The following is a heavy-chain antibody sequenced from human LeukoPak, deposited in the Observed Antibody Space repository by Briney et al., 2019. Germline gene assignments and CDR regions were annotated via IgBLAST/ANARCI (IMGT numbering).Heavy chain of an antibody. CDR1: GFTFSSYG. J-gene: IGHJ4*02. Sequence: GGSLRLSCGASGFTFSSYGMHWVRQAPGKGLEWVAFIRYDGRNKYYAESVKGRFTISRDNSKNTLYLQMNSLRAEDTAVYYCAKGGGYCSGGSCLDYWGQGTLVTVSS. CDR3: AKGGGYCSGGSCLDY. D-gene: IGHD2-15*01. CDR2: IRYDGRNK. V-gene: IGHV3-30*02.